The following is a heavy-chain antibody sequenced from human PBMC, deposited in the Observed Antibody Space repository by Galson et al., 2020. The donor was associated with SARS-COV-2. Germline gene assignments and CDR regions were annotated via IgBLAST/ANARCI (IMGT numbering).Heavy chain of an antibody. CDR3: ATGPTVPWYYFDY. D-gene: IGHD4-17*01. CDR1: GFTFNTYD. Sequence: GGSLRLSCAGSGFTFNTYDMHWVRQAPGKGLEWVSVIGTAGDTYYLGSVKGRFTISRENAKNSFHLQMNSLREEDTAVYYCATGPTVPWYYFDYWGQGTLVTVSS. CDR2: IGTAGDT. J-gene: IGHJ4*02. V-gene: IGHV3-13*01.